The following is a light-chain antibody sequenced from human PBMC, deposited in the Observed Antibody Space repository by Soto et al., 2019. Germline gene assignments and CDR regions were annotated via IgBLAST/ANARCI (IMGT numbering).Light chain of an antibody. V-gene: IGKV3-20*01. CDR3: QQYGRSPWT. CDR1: QSVSSTY. CDR2: SVS. J-gene: IGKJ1*01. Sequence: EIVLTQSPGTLSLSPGERATLSCRASQSVSSTYLAWYQQKPGQAPRLLIYSVSSRATGIPDRFSASGSGADFTLTISRLEPEDFAVYYCQQYGRSPWTFGQGPKVEIK.